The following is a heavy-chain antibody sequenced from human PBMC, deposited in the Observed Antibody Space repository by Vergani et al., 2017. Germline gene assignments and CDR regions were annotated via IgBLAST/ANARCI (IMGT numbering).Heavy chain of an antibody. CDR1: GGTFSSSA. CDR2: IIPIFGIT. Sequence: QVDLLQSGAEVKKPGSSVKVSCKASGGTFSSSALSWVRQAPGHGLEWMGGIIPIFGITNYAQKFQGRVTITALKSTSTVYMELTSLRSDDTAVYYCARGGVYGSGWYLFDYWGQGTLVTVSP. J-gene: IGHJ4*02. CDR3: ARGGVYGSGWYLFDY. V-gene: IGHV1-69*14. D-gene: IGHD6-19*01.